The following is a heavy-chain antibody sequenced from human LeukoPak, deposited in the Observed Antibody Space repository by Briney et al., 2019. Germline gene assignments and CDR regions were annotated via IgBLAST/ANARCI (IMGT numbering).Heavy chain of an antibody. CDR2: INSDGSKT. Sequence: ASVKVSCKASGYTFNSYWIHWVRQAPGKGLVWVSRINSDGSKTSYADSVKGRFTISRDNSKNTLYLQMNSLRAEDTAVYYCAKDQRGYSYGGFDPWGQGTLVTVSS. CDR1: GYTFNSYW. J-gene: IGHJ5*02. CDR3: AKDQRGYSYGGFDP. V-gene: IGHV3-74*01. D-gene: IGHD5-18*01.